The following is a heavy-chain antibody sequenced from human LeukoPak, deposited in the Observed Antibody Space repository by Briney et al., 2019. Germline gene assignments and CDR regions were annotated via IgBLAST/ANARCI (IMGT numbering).Heavy chain of an antibody. CDR2: IRFDGSNE. Sequence: GGSLSLSCAASGFTFSSYGMHWVRQAPGKGLEWVALIRFDGSNEYYAESVKGRFTIFRDNSRNTLYLQMNSLRAEDTAVYYCAELGITMIGGVWGKGTTVTISS. D-gene: IGHD3-10*02. J-gene: IGHJ6*04. CDR1: GFTFSSYG. V-gene: IGHV3-30*02. CDR3: AELGITMIGGV.